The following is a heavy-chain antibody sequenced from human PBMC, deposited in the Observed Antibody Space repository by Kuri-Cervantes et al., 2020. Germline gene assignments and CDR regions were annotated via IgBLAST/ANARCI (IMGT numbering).Heavy chain of an antibody. D-gene: IGHD3-22*01. CDR1: GFTVSSNY. V-gene: IGHV3-53*01. Sequence: GESLKISCAASGFTVSSNYMSWVRQALGKGLEWVSVIYSGGSTYYADSVKGRFTISRDNSKNTLYLQMNSLRAEDTAVYYCARDRQGYYDLKWGYYYYMDVWGKGTTVTVSS. J-gene: IGHJ6*03. CDR2: IYSGGST. CDR3: ARDRQGYYDLKWGYYYYMDV.